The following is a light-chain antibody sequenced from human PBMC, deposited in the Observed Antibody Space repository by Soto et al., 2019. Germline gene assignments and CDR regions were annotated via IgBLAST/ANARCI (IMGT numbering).Light chain of an antibody. CDR1: SSDVGGYNY. Sequence: QSALTQPASVSGSPGQSITISCTGTSSDVGGYNYVSWYQQHPGKAPKLMIYEVSNRPSGVSNRFSGSKSGNTASLTISGLQAEDDADYYCCSYTSSTTLVVFGGGTKVTVL. CDR2: EVS. V-gene: IGLV2-14*01. CDR3: CSYTSSTTLVV. J-gene: IGLJ2*01.